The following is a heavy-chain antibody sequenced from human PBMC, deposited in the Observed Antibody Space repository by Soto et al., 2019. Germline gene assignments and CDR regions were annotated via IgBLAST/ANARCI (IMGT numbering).Heavy chain of an antibody. V-gene: IGHV4-30-4*01. D-gene: IGHD3-10*01. Sequence: SETLSLTCTVSGGSISSGDYYWSWIRQPPGKGLEWIGYIYYSGSTYYNPSLKSRVTISVDTSKNQFSLKLSSVTAADTAVYYCARVRKGSGSYYSFYYYYGMDVWGQGTTVTVSS. J-gene: IGHJ6*02. CDR3: ARVRKGSGSYYSFYYYYGMDV. CDR2: IYYSGST. CDR1: GGSISSGDYY.